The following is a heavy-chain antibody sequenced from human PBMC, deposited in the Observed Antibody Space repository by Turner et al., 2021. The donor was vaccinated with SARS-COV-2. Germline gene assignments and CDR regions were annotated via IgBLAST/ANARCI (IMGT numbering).Heavy chain of an antibody. V-gene: IGHV4-34*01. CDR1: GGSFSGYY. J-gene: IGHJ4*02. CDR3: ARGRAAAAGHFDY. D-gene: IGHD6-13*01. CDR2: INHSGST. Sequence: QVQLQQWGAGLLKPSETLSLTCAVYGGSFSGYYWSWIRQPPGKGLEWIGEINHSGSTNYNPSLKSRVTISVDTSKNQFSLKLSSVTAADRAVYYCARGRAAAAGHFDYWGQGTLVTVSS.